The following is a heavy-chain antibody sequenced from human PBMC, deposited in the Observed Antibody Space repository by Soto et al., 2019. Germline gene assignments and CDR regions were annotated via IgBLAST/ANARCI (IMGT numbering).Heavy chain of an antibody. CDR1: GGSISIHY. V-gene: IGHV4-59*08. CDR2: IYYSGST. Sequence: SDTLSLTCPVSGGSISIHYWSWIRQPPGKGLEWIGYIYYSGSTNYNPSLKSRVTISVDTSKNQFSLKLSSVTAADTAVYYCARHPAGSDNWFDPWGQGTLVTVS. CDR3: ARHPAGSDNWFDP. D-gene: IGHD6-13*01. J-gene: IGHJ5*02.